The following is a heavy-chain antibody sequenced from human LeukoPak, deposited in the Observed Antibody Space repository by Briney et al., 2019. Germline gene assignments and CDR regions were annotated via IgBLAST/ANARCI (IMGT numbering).Heavy chain of an antibody. D-gene: IGHD2-15*01. Sequence: SETLSLTCTVSGDSISSGSYYWTWIRQPAGKGLEWIVRIYNGGSTKYSPSLESRITISVDTSKNQFSLKLSSVTAADTAVYYCARDIVVADNNWFDPWGQGILVTVSS. CDR2: IYNGGST. CDR1: GDSISSGSYY. CDR3: ARDIVVADNNWFDP. J-gene: IGHJ5*02. V-gene: IGHV4-61*02.